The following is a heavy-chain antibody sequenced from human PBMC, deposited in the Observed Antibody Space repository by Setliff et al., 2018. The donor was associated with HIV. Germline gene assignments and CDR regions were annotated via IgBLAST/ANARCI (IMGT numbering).Heavy chain of an antibody. J-gene: IGHJ4*02. V-gene: IGHV1-69*05. D-gene: IGHD2-15*01. CDR3: ARSQRGCSGGSCKSYYFDY. Sequence: SVKVSCKASGGTFSSYVISWVRQAPGQGPEWMGGIIPMYGVTNYAQKFQGRVTITTDESTSTAYMELSGLRSEDTAAYYCARSQRGCSGGSCKSYYFDYWGQGTLVTVSS. CDR1: GGTFSSYV. CDR2: IIPMYGVT.